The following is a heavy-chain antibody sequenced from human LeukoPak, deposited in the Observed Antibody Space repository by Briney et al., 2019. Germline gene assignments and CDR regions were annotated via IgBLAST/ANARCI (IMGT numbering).Heavy chain of an antibody. CDR3: ARGLGYCSSTSCRPYTMDV. J-gene: IGHJ6*04. CDR2: ISGSGGST. CDR1: GFTFSSYA. V-gene: IGHV3-23*01. D-gene: IGHD2-2*01. Sequence: GGSLRLSCAASGFTFSSYAMSWVRQAPGKGLEWVSVISGSGGSTDYADSVKVRFTISRDTSKNTLYLQVNSLRAEDTAVYYCARGLGYCSSTSCRPYTMDVWGKGTTVTVSS.